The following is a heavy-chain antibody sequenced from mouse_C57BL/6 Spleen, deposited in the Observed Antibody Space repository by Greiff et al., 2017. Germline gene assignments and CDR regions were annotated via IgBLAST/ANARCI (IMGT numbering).Heavy chain of an antibody. V-gene: IGHV1-62-2*01. J-gene: IGHJ4*01. CDR1: GYTFTEYT. Sequence: VQLQQSGAELVKPGASVKLSCKASGYTFTEYTIHWVKQRPGQGLEWIGWFYPGSGSIKYNEKFKDKATLTADKSSSTAYMELSRLTSEDSAVYFCARREDYYGSSYGAMDYWGQGTSVTVSA. CDR3: ARREDYYGSSYGAMDY. D-gene: IGHD1-1*01. CDR2: FYPGSGSI.